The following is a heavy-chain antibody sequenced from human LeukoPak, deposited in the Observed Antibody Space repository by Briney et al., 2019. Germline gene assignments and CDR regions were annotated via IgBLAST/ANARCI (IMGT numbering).Heavy chain of an antibody. CDR2: INHSGST. Sequence: SETLSLTCAVYGGSFSGYYWSWIRQPPGKGLEWIGEINHSGSTNYNPSLKSRVTISVDTSKNQFSLKLSSVTAADTAVYYCARQVTYYDFWSGYFSGNWFDPWGQGTLVTVSS. D-gene: IGHD3-3*01. V-gene: IGHV4-34*01. J-gene: IGHJ5*02. CDR1: GGSFSGYY. CDR3: ARQVTYYDFWSGYFSGNWFDP.